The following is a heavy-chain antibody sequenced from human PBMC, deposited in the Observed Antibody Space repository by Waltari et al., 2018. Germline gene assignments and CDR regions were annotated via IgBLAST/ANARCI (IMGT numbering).Heavy chain of an antibody. CDR1: GFPFSSYE. V-gene: IGHV3-48*03. D-gene: IGHD6-6*01. J-gene: IGHJ6*02. CDR3: ARDIAARPDYYYGMDV. CDR2: ISSSGSTI. Sequence: EVQLVESGGGLVQPGGSLRLSCAASGFPFSSYELNWIGPAPGKGWELCSYISSSGSTIYYADSVKGRFTISRDNAKNSLYLQMNSLRAEDTAVYYCARDIAARPDYYYGMDVWGQGTTVTVSS.